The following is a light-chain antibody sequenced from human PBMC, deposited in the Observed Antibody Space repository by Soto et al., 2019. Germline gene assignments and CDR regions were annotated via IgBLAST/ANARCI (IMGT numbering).Light chain of an antibody. CDR1: QSVSSY. V-gene: IGKV3-11*01. J-gene: IGKJ3*01. CDR2: AAS. Sequence: EMVLTQSPATLSLSPGERATLSCRASQSVSSYLAWYQQKLGQSPRLLIYAASNRATGIPARFSGSGSGTDFTLTISSLEPEDFAVYYCQLRNNGRDTFGPGTKVDIK. CDR3: QLRNNGRDT.